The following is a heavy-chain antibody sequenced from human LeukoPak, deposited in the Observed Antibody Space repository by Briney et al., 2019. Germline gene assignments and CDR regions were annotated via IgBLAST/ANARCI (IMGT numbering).Heavy chain of an antibody. D-gene: IGHD1-26*01. CDR3: TRESGSYHGNDY. V-gene: IGHV1-2*06. J-gene: IGHJ4*02. CDR1: GYTFTGYY. CDR2: INPNNGGT. Sequence: RASVKVPCKASGYTFTGYYMHWVRQAPGQGLEWMGRINPNNGGTNYAQKFQGRVTMTGDTSISTAYMELSSLRSDDTAVYYCTRESGSYHGNDYWGQGTLVTVSS.